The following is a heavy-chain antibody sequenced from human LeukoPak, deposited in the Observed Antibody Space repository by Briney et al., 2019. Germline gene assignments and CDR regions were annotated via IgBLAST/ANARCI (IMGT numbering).Heavy chain of an antibody. CDR2: VHYSGST. Sequence: SETLSLTCTVSDASFSRYYCSWIRQPPGKGLEWIGYVHYSGSTNYNPSLKSRVTISVDTSKNQFSLKLSSVTAADTAVYYCARGDGGYAPFDYWGQGTLVTVSS. D-gene: IGHD5-12*01. V-gene: IGHV4-59*01. CDR3: ARGDGGYAPFDY. J-gene: IGHJ4*02. CDR1: DASFSRYY.